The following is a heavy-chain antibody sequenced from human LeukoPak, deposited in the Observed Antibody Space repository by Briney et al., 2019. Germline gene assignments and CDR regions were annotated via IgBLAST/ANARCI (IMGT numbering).Heavy chain of an antibody. CDR3: ARDSGSSPYYFDY. V-gene: IGHV4-59*12. Sequence: SETLSLTCTVSGGSISSYYWSWIRQPPGKGLEWIGYIYYSGTTNYNPSLKSRVTMSVDTSKNQFSLKLSSVTAADTAVYYCARDSGSSPYYFDYWGQGTLVTVSS. CDR1: GGSISSYY. J-gene: IGHJ4*02. CDR2: IYYSGTT. D-gene: IGHD3-10*01.